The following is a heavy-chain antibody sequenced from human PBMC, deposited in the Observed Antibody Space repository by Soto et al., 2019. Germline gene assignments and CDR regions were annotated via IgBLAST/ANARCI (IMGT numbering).Heavy chain of an antibody. CDR2: IWYDGSNK. Sequence: GGSLRLSCAASGFTFSSYGMHWVRQAPGKGLEWVAVIWYDGSNKYYADSVKGRFTISRDNSKNTLYLQMNSLRAEDTAVYYCARAGAAAGPSYYYYGMDVWGQGTTVTVSS. D-gene: IGHD6-13*01. V-gene: IGHV3-33*01. CDR3: ARAGAAAGPSYYYYGMDV. J-gene: IGHJ6*02. CDR1: GFTFSSYG.